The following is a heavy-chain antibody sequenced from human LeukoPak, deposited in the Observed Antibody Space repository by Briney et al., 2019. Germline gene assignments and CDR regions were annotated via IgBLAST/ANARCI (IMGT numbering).Heavy chain of an antibody. J-gene: IGHJ3*01. V-gene: IGHV4-39*07. CDR3: ARAPPLRYFPS. CDR1: GCSISSSSYY. CDR2: SYYSGST. Sequence: PSETLSLTCTVSGCSISSSSYYWGWIRQPPGKGLEWIGSSYYSGSTYYNPSLKSRVTISVDTSKNQFSLKLSSVTAADTAVYYCARAPPLRYFPSWGQGTMVTVSS. D-gene: IGHD3-9*01.